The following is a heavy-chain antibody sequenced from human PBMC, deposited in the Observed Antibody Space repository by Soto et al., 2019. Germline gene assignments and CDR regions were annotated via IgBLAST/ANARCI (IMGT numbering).Heavy chain of an antibody. V-gene: IGHV1-46*01. D-gene: IGHD2-15*01. J-gene: IGHJ5*02. CDR1: GYTFTSYY. CDR3: ASPGGYCSGGSCYEPHGGFDP. CDR2: INPSGGST. Sequence: QVQLVQSGAEVKKPGASVKVSCKASGYTFTSYYMHWVRQAPGQGLEWMGIINPSGGSTSYAQKFQGRVTMTRDTSTSTVYMELSSLRSEDTAVYYCASPGGYCSGGSCYEPHGGFDPWGQGTLVTVSS.